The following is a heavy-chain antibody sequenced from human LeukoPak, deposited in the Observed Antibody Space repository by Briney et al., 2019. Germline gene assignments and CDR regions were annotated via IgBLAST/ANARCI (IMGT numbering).Heavy chain of an antibody. J-gene: IGHJ6*03. D-gene: IGHD2-15*01. Sequence: GGSLRLSWAASGFTFSSYSMNWVRQAPGKGLEWVSSISSSSSYIYYADSVKGRFTISRDNAKNSLYLQMNSLRAEDTAVYYCAKDVVVVAATPGYYYYMDVWGKGTTVTVSS. CDR1: GFTFSSYS. CDR3: AKDVVVVAATPGYYYYMDV. CDR2: ISSSSSYI. V-gene: IGHV3-21*01.